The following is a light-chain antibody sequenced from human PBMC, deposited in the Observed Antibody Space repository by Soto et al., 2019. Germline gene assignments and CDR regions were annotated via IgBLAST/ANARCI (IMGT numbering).Light chain of an antibody. Sequence: DIQMTQSPSTLSASVGDRVTITCRASQSISSWLAWYQQKPGKAPKLLIYKASSLESGVPSRFSGSGSGTEFTLTISSLQPDDFATYYCQQYNSEYTFGQGTK. CDR1: QSISSW. J-gene: IGKJ2*01. CDR2: KAS. V-gene: IGKV1-5*03. CDR3: QQYNSEYT.